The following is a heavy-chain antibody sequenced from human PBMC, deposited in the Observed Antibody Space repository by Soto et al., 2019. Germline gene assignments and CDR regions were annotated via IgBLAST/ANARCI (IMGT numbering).Heavy chain of an antibody. CDR1: GFPFSRHW. J-gene: IGHJ4*02. CDR2: INSEGSSI. D-gene: IGHD3-16*01. V-gene: IGHV3-74*01. CDR3: AGGHPETPH. Sequence: GGSLRLSCAASGFPFSRHWMHWVRQAPGKGLEWVSRINSEGSSIAYADSVRGRFTISRDNAKNTLYLQMNSLTADDTAVYYCAGGHPETPHWGQGTLVTVSS.